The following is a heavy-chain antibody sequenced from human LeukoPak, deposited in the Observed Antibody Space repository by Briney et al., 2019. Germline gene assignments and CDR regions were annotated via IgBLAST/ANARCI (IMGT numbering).Heavy chain of an antibody. J-gene: IGHJ4*02. CDR1: GFTFSSYA. CDR3: ATTYYYDSSGYSERED. CDR2: ISYDGSNK. V-gene: IGHV3-30-3*01. D-gene: IGHD3-22*01. Sequence: PGGSLRLSCAASGFTFSSYAMHWVRQAPGKGLEWVAVISYDGSNKYYADSVKGRFTISRDNSKNTLYLQMNSLRAEDTAVYYCATTYYYDSSGYSEREDWGQGTLVTVSS.